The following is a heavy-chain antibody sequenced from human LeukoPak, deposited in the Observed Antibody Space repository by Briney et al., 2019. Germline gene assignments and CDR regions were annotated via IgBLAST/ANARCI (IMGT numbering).Heavy chain of an antibody. CDR1: GFTFSTCA. Sequence: GGSLRLSCAASGFTFSTCAMGWVRQAPGKGLGWVSAISGSGGSTFYADSVKGRFTISRDNSKNTVYLQMNSLRAEDTAVYYCARDRGEMATTVFDYWGQGALVTVSS. CDR2: ISGSGGST. CDR3: ARDRGEMATTVFDY. V-gene: IGHV3-23*01. D-gene: IGHD5-24*01. J-gene: IGHJ4*02.